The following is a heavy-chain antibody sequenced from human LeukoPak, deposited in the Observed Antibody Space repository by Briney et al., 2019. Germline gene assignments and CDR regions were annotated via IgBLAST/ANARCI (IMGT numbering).Heavy chain of an antibody. J-gene: IGHJ3*02. Sequence: PSETLSLTCTVSGGSISSFYWSWIRQPPGKGLEWIGYIYYSESTNYNPSLKSPVTISVDTSRNQFSLKLSSVTAADTAVYYCARGISSSDAFDIWGQGTMVTVSS. CDR1: GGSISSFY. V-gene: IGHV4-59*01. CDR2: IYYSEST. D-gene: IGHD6-6*01. CDR3: ARGISSSDAFDI.